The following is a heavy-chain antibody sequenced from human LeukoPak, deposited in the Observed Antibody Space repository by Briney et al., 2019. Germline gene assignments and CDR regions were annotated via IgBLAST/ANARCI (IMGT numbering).Heavy chain of an antibody. CDR2: IIPIFGTA. V-gene: IGHV1-69*13. Sequence: SVKVSCKASGGTFSSYAISWVRQAPGQGLEWMGGIIPIFGTANYAQKFQGRVTITADESTSTAYMELSSLRSEDTAVYYCAREVTIFGVVIGAAYYGMDVWGQGTTVTVSS. CDR1: GGTFSSYA. D-gene: IGHD3-3*01. CDR3: AREVTIFGVVIGAAYYGMDV. J-gene: IGHJ6*02.